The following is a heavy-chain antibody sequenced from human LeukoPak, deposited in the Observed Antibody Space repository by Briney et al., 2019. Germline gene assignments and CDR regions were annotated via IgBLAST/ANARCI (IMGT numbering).Heavy chain of an antibody. V-gene: IGHV3-74*01. CDR3: AKDERAVAADY. Sequence: GGSLRLSCVASGFTFSSYWMHWVRQAPGKGLVWVSRINSDGSTTTYADSVKGRFTISRDNAKNTLYLQMNSLRAEDTAVYYCAKDERAVAADYWGQGTLVTVSS. CDR1: GFTFSSYW. CDR2: INSDGSTT. J-gene: IGHJ4*02. D-gene: IGHD6-19*01.